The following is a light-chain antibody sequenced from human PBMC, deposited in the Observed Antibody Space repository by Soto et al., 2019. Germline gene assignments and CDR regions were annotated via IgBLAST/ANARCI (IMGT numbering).Light chain of an antibody. Sequence: EGVLTQSPGTLSLSPGERATLSCRASQSVDRSYLAWYQQRPGQAPRLLIYGASSRATGIPDRFSGSGSGTDFTLTISRLEPEDFAVYFCQQYSNWPYTFGQGTKLEIK. V-gene: IGKV3-20*01. CDR3: QQYSNWPYT. CDR2: GAS. CDR1: QSVDRSY. J-gene: IGKJ2*01.